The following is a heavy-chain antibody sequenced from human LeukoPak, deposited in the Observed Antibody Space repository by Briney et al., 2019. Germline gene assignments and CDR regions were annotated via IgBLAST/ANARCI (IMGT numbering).Heavy chain of an antibody. CDR3: ARGSGQTTVVTPEMGWYFDL. CDR2: ISSSSTI. D-gene: IGHD4-23*01. Sequence: GGSLRLSCAASAFTFSSYSMNWVRQAPGKGLEWVSYISSSSTIYYADSVKGRFTISRDNAKNSLYLQMNSLRAEDTAVYYCARGSGQTTVVTPEMGWYFDLWGRGTLVTVSS. J-gene: IGHJ2*01. V-gene: IGHV3-48*01. CDR1: AFTFSSYS.